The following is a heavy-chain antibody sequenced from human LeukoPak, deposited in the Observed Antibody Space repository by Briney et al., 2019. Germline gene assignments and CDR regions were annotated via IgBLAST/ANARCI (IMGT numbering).Heavy chain of an antibody. J-gene: IGHJ4*02. CDR2: ISYDGSNK. V-gene: IGHV3-30*03. D-gene: IGHD5-12*01. CDR1: GFTFSSYG. Sequence: GGSLRLSCAASGFTFSSYGMHWVRQAPGKGLEWVAGISYDGSNKYYADSVKGRFTISRDNSKNTLYLQMNSLRAEDTAVYYCASRSKKSGYDPHLDYWGQGTLVTVSS. CDR3: ASRSKKSGYDPHLDY.